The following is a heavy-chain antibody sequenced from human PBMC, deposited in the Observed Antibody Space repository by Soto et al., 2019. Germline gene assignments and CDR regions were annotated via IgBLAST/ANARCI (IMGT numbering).Heavy chain of an antibody. CDR2: IDLDNDNR. CDR3: GLEPTGTGGFDY. Sequence: ASVKVSCKASGHTFTGHHMHWVRQAPGQGLEWMGYIDLDNDNRAYAQKFQGRVTTTRDTSITTAYMELSGLRSDDTAVYYCGLEPTGTGGFDYWGQGTLVT. V-gene: IGHV1-2*02. CDR1: GHTFTGHH. D-gene: IGHD7-27*01. J-gene: IGHJ4*02.